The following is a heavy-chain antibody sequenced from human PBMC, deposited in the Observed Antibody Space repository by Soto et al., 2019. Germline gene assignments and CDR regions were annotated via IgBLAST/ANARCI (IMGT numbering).Heavy chain of an antibody. Sequence: SFPPSFSPFTGYYMHWVRPAPGQGLEWMGWINPNLCGTNYAQKFQGWVSMTRDTSISTAYMELRRLRSDDTDVYYCARSSGWYYGMDVWGQGTTVTVS. D-gene: IGHD6-19*01. CDR1: FSPFTGYY. CDR2: INPNLCGT. CDR3: ARSSGWYYGMDV. V-gene: IGHV1-2*04. J-gene: IGHJ6*02.